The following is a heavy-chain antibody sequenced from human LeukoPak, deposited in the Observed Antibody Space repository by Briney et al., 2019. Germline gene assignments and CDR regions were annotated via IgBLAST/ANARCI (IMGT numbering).Heavy chain of an antibody. CDR1: GGSISSYY. Sequence: PSETLSLTCTVSGGSISSYYWSWIRQPPGKGLEWIGYIYYSGSTNYNPSLKSRVTISVDTSKNQFSLKLSSVTAADTAVYYCARVDIAAVNYYYYYGMDVWGQGTTVTVSS. V-gene: IGHV4-59*01. CDR2: IYYSGST. J-gene: IGHJ6*02. D-gene: IGHD6-13*01. CDR3: ARVDIAAVNYYYYYGMDV.